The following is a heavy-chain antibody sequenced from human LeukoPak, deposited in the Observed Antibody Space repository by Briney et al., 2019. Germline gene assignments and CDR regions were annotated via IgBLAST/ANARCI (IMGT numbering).Heavy chain of an antibody. CDR1: GFTFSSYG. J-gene: IGHJ4*02. CDR2: ISYDGSNK. V-gene: IGHV3-30*18. D-gene: IGHD6-13*01. CDR3: AKDRGSWYFDY. Sequence: PGGSVRLFCAASGFTFSSYGMHWVRQAPGKGLEWVAVISYDGSNKYYADSVKGRFTISRDNSKNTLYLQMNSLRAEDTAVYYCAKDRGSWYFDYWGQGNLGTVSS.